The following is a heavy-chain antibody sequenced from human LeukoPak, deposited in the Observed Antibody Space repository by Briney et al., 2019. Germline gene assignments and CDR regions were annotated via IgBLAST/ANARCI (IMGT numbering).Heavy chain of an antibody. CDR1: GYTFTGYY. CDR2: INPNSGGT. D-gene: IGHD3-10*01. J-gene: IGHJ4*02. V-gene: IGHV1-2*02. Sequence: ASAKVSCKASGYTFTGYYMHWVRQAPGQGLEWMGWINPNSGGTNYAQKFQGRVTMTRDTSISTAYMELSRLRSDDTAVYYCARGRGARGYYDYWGQGTLVTVSS. CDR3: ARGRGARGYYDY.